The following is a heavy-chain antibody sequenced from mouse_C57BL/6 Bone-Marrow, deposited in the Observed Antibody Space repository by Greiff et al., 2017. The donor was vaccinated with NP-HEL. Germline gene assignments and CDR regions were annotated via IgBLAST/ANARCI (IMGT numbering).Heavy chain of an antibody. CDR1: GYTFTDYY. CDR3: LIYYYGSSPFDY. Sequence: QVQLQQSGPELVKPGASVKISCKASGYTFTDYYINWVKQRPGQGLEWIGWIFPGSGSTYYNEKFKGKATLTVDKSSSTAYMLLSSLTSEDSAVYFCLIYYYGSSPFDYWGQGTSVTVSS. D-gene: IGHD1-1*01. J-gene: IGHJ4*01. CDR2: IFPGSGST. V-gene: IGHV1-75*01.